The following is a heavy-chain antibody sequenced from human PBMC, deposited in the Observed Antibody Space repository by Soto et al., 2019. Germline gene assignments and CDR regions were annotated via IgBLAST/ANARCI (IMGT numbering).Heavy chain of an antibody. CDR2: IYYSGST. CDR1: GGSISSSSYY. Sequence: PSETLSLTCTVSGGSISSSSYYWGWIRQPPGKGLEWIGSIYYSGSTYYNPSLKSRVTISVDTSKNQFSLKLSSVTAADTAVYYCASNYGDYVEYFQHWGQGTLVTVSS. D-gene: IGHD4-17*01. V-gene: IGHV4-39*01. J-gene: IGHJ1*01. CDR3: ASNYGDYVEYFQH.